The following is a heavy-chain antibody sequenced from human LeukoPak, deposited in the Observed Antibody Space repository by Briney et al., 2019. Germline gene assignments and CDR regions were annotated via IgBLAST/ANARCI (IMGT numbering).Heavy chain of an antibody. CDR3: SRRDGYNYDY. J-gene: IGHJ4*02. D-gene: IGHD5-24*01. V-gene: IGHV3-23*01. Sequence: GGPLRLSCAASGFTFSSYAMSWVRQAPGKGLEWVSAISGSGGSTYYADSVKGRFTISRDNSKNTLYLQMNSLRAEDTAVYYCSRRDGYNYDYWGQGTLVTVSS. CDR1: GFTFSSYA. CDR2: ISGSGGST.